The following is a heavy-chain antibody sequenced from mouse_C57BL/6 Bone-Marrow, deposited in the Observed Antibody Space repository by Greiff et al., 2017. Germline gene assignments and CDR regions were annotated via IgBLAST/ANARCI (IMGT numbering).Heavy chain of an antibody. D-gene: IGHD1-1*02. CDR2: IYPRDGST. J-gene: IGHJ1*03. V-gene: IGHV1-85*01. CDR3: ASGPTMVGDWYFDV. Sequence: QVQLKESGPELVKPGASVKLSCKASGYTFTSYDINWVKQRPGQGLEWIGWIYPRDGSTKYNEKFKGKATLTVDTSSSTAYMELHSLTSEDSAVYFCASGPTMVGDWYFDVWGTGTTVTVSS. CDR1: GYTFTSYD.